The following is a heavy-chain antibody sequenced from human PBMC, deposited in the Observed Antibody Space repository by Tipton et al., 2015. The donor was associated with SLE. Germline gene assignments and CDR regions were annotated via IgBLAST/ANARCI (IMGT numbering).Heavy chain of an antibody. CDR3: ARDRIAAHDAFDI. J-gene: IGHJ3*02. D-gene: IGHD6-6*01. CDR2: IYYSGST. CDR1: GGSISSYY. V-gene: IGHV4-59*12. Sequence: TLSLTCTVSGGSISSYYWSWIRQPPGKGLEWIGYIYYSGSTNYNPSLKSRVTISVDTSKNQFSLKLSSVTAADTAVYYCARDRIAAHDAFDIWGQGTMVTVSS.